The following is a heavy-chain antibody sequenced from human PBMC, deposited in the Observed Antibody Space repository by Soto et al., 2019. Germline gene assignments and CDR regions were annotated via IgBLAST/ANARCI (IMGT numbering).Heavy chain of an antibody. V-gene: IGHV2-5*02. Sequence: QITLKESGPALVTPTQTLTLTCTFSGFSLSSSGVGVAWIRQPPGKALEWFALIYWDDDKRYSPSLKNRFTITKDTSKNQVILTMTNMDPVDTATYYCAQYGPNGSLDYWGQGTLVTVSS. CDR3: AQYGPNGSLDY. CDR1: GFSLSSSGVG. CDR2: IYWDDDK. J-gene: IGHJ4*02. D-gene: IGHD3-10*01.